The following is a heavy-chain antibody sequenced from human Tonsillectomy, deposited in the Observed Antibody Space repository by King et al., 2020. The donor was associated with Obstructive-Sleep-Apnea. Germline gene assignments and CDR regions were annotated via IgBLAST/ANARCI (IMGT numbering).Heavy chain of an antibody. CDR1: GFTFDSHA. Sequence: VQLVESGGGLVQPGRSLRLSCAASGFTFDSHAMHWVRQVPGKGLEWVSGISWDSGTIGYADSVKGRFTISRDNAKNSLYLQVNSLKTEDTALYYCVRRFHAFDIWGPGTMVTVSS. V-gene: IGHV3-9*01. CDR3: VRRFHAFDI. CDR2: ISWDSGTI. J-gene: IGHJ3*02.